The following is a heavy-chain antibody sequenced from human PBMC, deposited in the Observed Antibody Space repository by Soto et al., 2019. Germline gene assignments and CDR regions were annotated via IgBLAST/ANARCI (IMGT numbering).Heavy chain of an antibody. CDR1: GFTFSSYG. Sequence: GGSLRLPCAASGFTFSSYGMHWVRQAPGKGLEWVAVISYDGSNKYYADSVEGRFTISRDNSKNTLYLQMNSLRAEDTAVYYCARDHSEWFGEGPGSWGQGTLVTVSS. D-gene: IGHD3-10*01. V-gene: IGHV3-30*03. CDR2: ISYDGSNK. CDR3: ARDHSEWFGEGPGS. J-gene: IGHJ4*02.